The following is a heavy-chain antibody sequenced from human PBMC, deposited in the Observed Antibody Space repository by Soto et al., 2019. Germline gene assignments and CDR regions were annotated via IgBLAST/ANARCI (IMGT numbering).Heavy chain of an antibody. CDR3: TSRPSGMTYHAVFDF. CDR2: IKPDGSET. CDR1: GLTFSGHW. D-gene: IGHD2-21*02. Sequence: VGSLRLSCAASGLTFSGHWMTWVRQTPGEGLQWVAAIKPDGSETFYVDSVKGRFTISRDNARNSLFLQMDSLRAEDTAVYYCTSRPSGMTYHAVFDFWGHGTLVTVSS. J-gene: IGHJ4*01. V-gene: IGHV3-7*03.